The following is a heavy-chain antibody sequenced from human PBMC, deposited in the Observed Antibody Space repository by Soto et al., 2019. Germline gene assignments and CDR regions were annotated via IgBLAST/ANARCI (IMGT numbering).Heavy chain of an antibody. CDR3: ARDTGTYRFDAFDI. D-gene: IGHD1-26*01. V-gene: IGHV3-23*01. Sequence: EVQLLESGGGLVQPGGSLRLSCGVSGFTFDSHAMNWVRQAPGRGLAWVSRISGGGGSTDYADSVKGRFTVSRDNSQNTLFLQMNSLRVDDTAIFYCARDTGTYRFDAFDIWGQGTMVTVSS. J-gene: IGHJ3*02. CDR2: ISGGGGST. CDR1: GFTFDSHA.